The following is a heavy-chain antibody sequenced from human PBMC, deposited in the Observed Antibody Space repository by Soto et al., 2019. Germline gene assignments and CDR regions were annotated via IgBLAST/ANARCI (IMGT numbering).Heavy chain of an antibody. D-gene: IGHD6-19*01. Sequence: ASVKVSCKASGGTFSSYAISWVRQAPGQGLEWMGGIIPIFGTANYAQKFQGRVTITADESTSTAYMELSSLRSEDTAVYYCARGARREQWLVHFDDWGQGTLVTVSS. CDR3: ARGARREQWLVHFDD. J-gene: IGHJ4*02. V-gene: IGHV1-69*13. CDR2: IIPIFGTA. CDR1: GGTFSSYA.